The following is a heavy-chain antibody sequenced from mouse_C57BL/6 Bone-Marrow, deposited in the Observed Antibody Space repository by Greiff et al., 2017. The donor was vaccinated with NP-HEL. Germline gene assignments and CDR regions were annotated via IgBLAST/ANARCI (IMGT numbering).Heavy chain of an antibody. CDR1: GFTFSSYA. J-gene: IGHJ2*01. CDR3: ARSLYYGSSPYYFDY. V-gene: IGHV5-4*01. Sequence: DVQLVESGGGLVKPGGSLKLSCAASGFTFSSYAMSWVRQTPEKRLEWVATISDGGSYTYYPDNVKGRFTISRDNAKNNLYLQMSHLKSEDTAMYYCARSLYYGSSPYYFDYWGQGTTLTVSS. D-gene: IGHD1-1*01. CDR2: ISDGGSYT.